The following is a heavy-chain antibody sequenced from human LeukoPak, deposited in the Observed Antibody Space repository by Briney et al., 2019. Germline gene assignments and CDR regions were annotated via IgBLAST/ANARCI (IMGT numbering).Heavy chain of an antibody. Sequence: GASVKVSCKASGYTFTSYYMHWVRQAPGQGLEWMGIINPSGGSTSYAQKFQGRVTITADKSTSTAYMELSSLRSEDTAVYYCARVFDIVALGAFDIWGQGTMVTVSS. CDR1: GYTFTSYY. V-gene: IGHV1-46*01. CDR2: INPSGGST. D-gene: IGHD5-12*01. J-gene: IGHJ3*02. CDR3: ARVFDIVALGAFDI.